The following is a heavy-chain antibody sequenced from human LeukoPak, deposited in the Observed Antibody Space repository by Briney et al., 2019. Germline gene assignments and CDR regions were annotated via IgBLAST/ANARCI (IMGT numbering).Heavy chain of an antibody. CDR1: GGSISSGSYY. Sequence: PSQTLSLTCTVSGGSISSGSYYWSWIRQPAGKGLEWIGYIYYSGSSNYNPSLKSRVTISEDTSKSQFSLKLSSVTAADTAVYYCARGRYYFDYWGQGTLVTVSS. CDR2: IYYSGSS. J-gene: IGHJ4*02. V-gene: IGHV4-61*10. CDR3: ARGRYYFDY.